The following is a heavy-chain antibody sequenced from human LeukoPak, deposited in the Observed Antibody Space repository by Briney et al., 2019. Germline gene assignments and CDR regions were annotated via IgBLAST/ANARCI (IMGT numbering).Heavy chain of an antibody. V-gene: IGHV3-9*01. D-gene: IGHD6-19*01. CDR3: AKVDRIAVAGGSFDI. Sequence: GGSLRLSCAASGFTFDDYAMHWVRQAPGKGLEWVSDISWNSGSIGCADSVKGRFTISRDNAKNSLYLQMNSLRAEDTALYYCAKVDRIAVAGGSFDIWGQGTMVTVSS. CDR1: GFTFDDYA. CDR2: ISWNSGSI. J-gene: IGHJ3*02.